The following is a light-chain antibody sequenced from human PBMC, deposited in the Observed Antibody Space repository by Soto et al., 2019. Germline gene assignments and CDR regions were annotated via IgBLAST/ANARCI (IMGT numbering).Light chain of an antibody. CDR1: QSVSSNS. CDR3: QQYGDSPPT. CDR2: GTS. Sequence: EIVLTQSQGTLSLSPGESATLSCRASQSVSSNSLAWYRRNPGQPPSLLIYGTSTRATDIPRRFSGSWSGTDFTLTITRLEPEDFAVYFCQQYGDSPPTFGQGTKVAVK. V-gene: IGKV3-20*01. J-gene: IGKJ1*01.